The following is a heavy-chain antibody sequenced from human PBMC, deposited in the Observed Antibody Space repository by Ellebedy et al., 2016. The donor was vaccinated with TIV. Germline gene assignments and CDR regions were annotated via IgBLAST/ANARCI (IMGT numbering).Heavy chain of an antibody. D-gene: IGHD2-21*02. CDR3: VSDRGDGGLPAFFNF. Sequence: PGGSLRLSCAASGFAFIRSSMNWVRQAPGKGLEWVSSISSDHQNKKYSDSVKGRFTISRDNANSSLSLQMDSLRAEDTAIYYCVSDRGDGGLPAFFNFWGQGTRVTVSA. CDR2: ISSDHQNK. V-gene: IGHV3-21*06. CDR1: GFAFIRSS. J-gene: IGHJ4*02.